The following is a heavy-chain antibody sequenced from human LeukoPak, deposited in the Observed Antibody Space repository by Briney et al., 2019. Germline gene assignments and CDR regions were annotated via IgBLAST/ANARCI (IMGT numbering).Heavy chain of an antibody. CDR2: IYYSGST. CDR1: GGSISGSNYY. Sequence: SETLSLTCVVSGGSISGSNYYWGWIRQPPGKGPEWTGSIYYSGSTYYKPSLKSRVSVSADTSKNKFSLKLSSVTAADTAVYCCASGRNLDAFEIWGQGTMVTVSS. CDR3: ASGRNLDAFEI. V-gene: IGHV4-39*01. J-gene: IGHJ3*02. D-gene: IGHD2/OR15-2a*01.